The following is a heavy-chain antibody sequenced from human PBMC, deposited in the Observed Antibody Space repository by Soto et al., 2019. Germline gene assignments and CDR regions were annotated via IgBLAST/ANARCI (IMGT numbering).Heavy chain of an antibody. CDR3: ASMRSVLHAFDI. V-gene: IGHV4-34*01. CDR2: INHSGST. CDR1: GGSFSGYY. Sequence: PSETLSLTCAVYGGSFSGYYWSWIRQPPGKGLEWIGEINHSGSTNYNPSLKSRVTISVDTSKNQFSLKLSSVTAADTAVYYCASMRSVLHAFDIWGQGTMVTVSS. D-gene: IGHD3-10*01. J-gene: IGHJ3*02.